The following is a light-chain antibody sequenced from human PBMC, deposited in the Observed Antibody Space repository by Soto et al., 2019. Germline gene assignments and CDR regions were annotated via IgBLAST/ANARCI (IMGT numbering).Light chain of an antibody. Sequence: EILMTQSPATLSVSPGERVTLSCRASRSVSSNLAWYQQKPGQAPRLLLYGASTRATGIPARFSGSGSGTEFTLTISNLQSEDFAVYYCQQYNNWPPYTFGQGTKLEIK. CDR1: RSVSSN. J-gene: IGKJ2*01. CDR3: QQYNNWPPYT. CDR2: GAS. V-gene: IGKV3-15*01.